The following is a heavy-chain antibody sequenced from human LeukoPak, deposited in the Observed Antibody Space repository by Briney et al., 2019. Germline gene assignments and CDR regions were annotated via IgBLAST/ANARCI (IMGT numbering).Heavy chain of an antibody. Sequence: SETLSLTCAVSAYSISSGYYWGWIRQPPGKGLEWIGSIYHTGSTYYNPSLKSRVTISLDTSKNQFSLKLNSVTAADTAVYYCAKGMATVVTWAYNWFDPWGQGTLVTVSS. CDR2: IYHTGST. J-gene: IGHJ5*02. D-gene: IGHD4-23*01. CDR3: AKGMATVVTWAYNWFDP. CDR1: AYSISSGYY. V-gene: IGHV4-38-2*01.